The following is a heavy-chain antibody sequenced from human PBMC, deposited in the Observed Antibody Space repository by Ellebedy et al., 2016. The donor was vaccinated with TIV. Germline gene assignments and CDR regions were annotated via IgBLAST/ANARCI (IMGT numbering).Heavy chain of an antibody. D-gene: IGHD3-3*01. CDR2: ISSSSSYI. Sequence: GGSLRLSXAASGFTFSSYSMNWVRQAPGKGLEWVSSISSSSSYIYYADSVKGRFTISRDNAKNSLYLQMNSLRAEDTAVYYCAKQYYDFWSGYPDYWGQGTLVTVSS. V-gene: IGHV3-21*01. CDR3: AKQYYDFWSGYPDY. J-gene: IGHJ4*02. CDR1: GFTFSSYS.